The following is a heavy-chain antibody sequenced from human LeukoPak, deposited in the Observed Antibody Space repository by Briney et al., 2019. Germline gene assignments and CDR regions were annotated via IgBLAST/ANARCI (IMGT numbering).Heavy chain of an antibody. J-gene: IGHJ4*02. CDR2: FGSDGDTT. V-gene: IGHV3-23*01. CDR1: GFSFSNYA. Sequence: GGSLRLSCAASGFSFSNYAMTWVRQAPGKGLEWVSGFGSDGDTTYYAVSVRGRFTISRDNSESTLYLQMNSLRAEDTAVYYCARYHCTSSSCYRAYDYWGQGSLVIVSS. CDR3: ARYHCTSSSCYRAYDY. D-gene: IGHD2-2*02.